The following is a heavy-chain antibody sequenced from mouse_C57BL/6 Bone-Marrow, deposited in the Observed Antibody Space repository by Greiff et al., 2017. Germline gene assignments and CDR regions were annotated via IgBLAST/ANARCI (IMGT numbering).Heavy chain of an antibody. CDR3: TRGITTVVAGDY. D-gene: IGHD1-1*01. V-gene: IGHV1-15*01. J-gene: IGHJ2*01. CDR1: GYTFTDYE. CDR2: IDPETGGT. Sequence: QVQLKESGAELVRPGASVTLSCKASGYTFTDYEMHWVKQTPVHGLEWIGAIDPETGGTAYNQKFKGKAILTADKSSSTAYMELRSLTSEDSAVYYCTRGITTVVAGDYWGQGTTLTVSS.